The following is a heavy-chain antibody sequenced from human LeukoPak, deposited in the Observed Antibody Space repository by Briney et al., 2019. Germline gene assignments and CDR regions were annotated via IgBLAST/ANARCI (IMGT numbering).Heavy chain of an antibody. D-gene: IGHD1-26*01. J-gene: IGHJ4*02. V-gene: IGHV3-53*05. CDR2: IYSDGTT. CDR1: GLTVSGNH. CDR3: ARDSDGY. Sequence: GGSLRLSCVASGLTVSGNHISWVRQAPGKGLEWVSVIYSDGTTYYSDSVKGRFTISRDNSKNTLYLQMNSLRAEDTAVYYCARDSDGYWGQGTLVTVSS.